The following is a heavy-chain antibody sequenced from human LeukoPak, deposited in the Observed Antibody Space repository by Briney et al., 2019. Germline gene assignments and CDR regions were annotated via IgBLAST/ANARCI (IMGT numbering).Heavy chain of an antibody. V-gene: IGHV3-7*01. CDR1: GFTFSNYW. CDR2: IKQDGSET. CDR3: ARETPRRGETRDGYR. D-gene: IGHD5-24*01. J-gene: IGHJ4*02. Sequence: GGSLRLSCAASGFTFSNYWMNWVRQAPGRGLECLANIKQDGSETYYADSVKGRFTISRDNAKNSLYLQMNSLRAEDTAVYYCARETPRRGETRDGYRWGQGTLVTVSS.